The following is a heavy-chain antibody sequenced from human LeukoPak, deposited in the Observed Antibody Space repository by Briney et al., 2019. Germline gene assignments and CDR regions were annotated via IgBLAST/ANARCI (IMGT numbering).Heavy chain of an antibody. CDR3: ARPQRLYGYGMDV. V-gene: IGHV3-53*01. CDR2: IYSGGST. J-gene: IGHJ6*02. D-gene: IGHD3-3*01. CDR1: GFTVSSNY. Sequence: GGSLRLSCAASGFTVSSNYMSWVRQAPGKGLEWVSVIYSGGSTYYADSVKGRFTISRDNSKNTLYLQMNSLRAEDTAVYYCARPQRLYGYGMDVWGQGTTVTVSS.